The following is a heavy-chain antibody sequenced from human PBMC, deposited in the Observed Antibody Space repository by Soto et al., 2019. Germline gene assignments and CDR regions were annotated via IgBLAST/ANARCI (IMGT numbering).Heavy chain of an antibody. V-gene: IGHV4-59*08. CDR2: IYYSGST. D-gene: IGHD2-21*02. CDR1: GGSISSYY. Sequence: XETLSLTCTVAGGSISSYYWNWIRQPPGKGLDWIGYIYYSGSTKYNPSLKSRVTISVDTSKNQFSLKLSSVTAADTAVYYCARHVLLCTTADCDYLEVLFDHWGRGTLVTVSS. CDR3: ARHVLLCTTADCDYLEVLFDH. J-gene: IGHJ4*03.